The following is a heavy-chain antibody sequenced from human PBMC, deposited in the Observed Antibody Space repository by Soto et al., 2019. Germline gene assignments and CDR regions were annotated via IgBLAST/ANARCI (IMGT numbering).Heavy chain of an antibody. D-gene: IGHD3-22*01. CDR1: GGSXXXXXYF. J-gene: IGHJ5*02. CDR2: IYYSGRN. CDR3: ARSPTNYYDGTGYWS. Sequence: SETLSLTCSVSGGSXXXXXYFWGWIRQPPGKGLERIGTIYYSGRNYYNPSLNIRVSISVDTSKNLISMKLNSVTAADTAVYYCARSPTNYYDGTGYWSWGQGTLVTVS. V-gene: IGHV4-39*01.